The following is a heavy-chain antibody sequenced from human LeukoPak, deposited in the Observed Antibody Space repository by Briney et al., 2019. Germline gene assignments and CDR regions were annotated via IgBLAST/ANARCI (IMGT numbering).Heavy chain of an antibody. CDR2: IYTSGST. D-gene: IGHD2-15*01. CDR3: ARGYCSGGSCYIFDY. CDR1: GGSISGYY. Sequence: PSETLSLTCTVSGGSISGYYWSWIRQPAGKGLEWIGRIYTSGSTNYNPSLKSRVTMSVDTSKNQFSLKLTSVTAADTAVYYCARGYCSGGSCYIFDYWGQGSLSPSPQ. V-gene: IGHV4-4*07. J-gene: IGHJ4*02.